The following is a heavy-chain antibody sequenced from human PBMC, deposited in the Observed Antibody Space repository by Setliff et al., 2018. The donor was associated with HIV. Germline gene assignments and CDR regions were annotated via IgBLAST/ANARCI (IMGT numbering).Heavy chain of an antibody. Sequence: PGGSLRLSCVASEFTFSSYAMNWVRQAPGKGLEWVSTISGSGGTKYYADSVKGRFTISRDNSKNTLYLRMDSLRAEDTAIYYCSKDSRRGDAYNVGVFDFWVQGTMVTVSS. CDR3: SKDSRRGDAYNVGVFDF. D-gene: IGHD1-1*01. CDR1: EFTFSSYA. V-gene: IGHV3-23*01. CDR2: ISGSGGTK. J-gene: IGHJ3*01.